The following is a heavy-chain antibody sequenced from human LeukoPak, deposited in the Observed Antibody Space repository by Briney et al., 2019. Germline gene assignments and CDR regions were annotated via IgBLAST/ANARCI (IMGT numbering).Heavy chain of an antibody. V-gene: IGHV3-48*01. CDR2: ISSSSSTI. Sequence: PGGSLRLSCAASGFDFSTYAINWVRQAPGKGLEWVSYISSSSSTIYYADSVKGRFTISRDNAKNSLYLQMNSLRAEDTAVYYCARALKDGAFDIWGQGTMVTVSS. J-gene: IGHJ3*02. D-gene: IGHD5-24*01. CDR3: ARALKDGAFDI. CDR1: GFDFSTYA.